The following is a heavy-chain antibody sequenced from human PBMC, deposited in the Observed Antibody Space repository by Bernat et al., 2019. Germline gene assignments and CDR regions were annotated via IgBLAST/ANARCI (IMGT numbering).Heavy chain of an antibody. V-gene: IGHV3-7*02. J-gene: IGHJ4*02. CDR3: ARALGALSAAIRDYFDY. D-gene: IGHD2-2*01. CDR1: GFTFSRYW. Sequence: EVQLVESGGGLVQPGGSLRLSCAASGFTFSRYWMSWVRLAPGRGLEWVAAIKGDGSAKYYVDSVRGRFTISRDNAKNSLYLQMNSLRAEDTAVYYCARALGALSAAIRDYFDYWGQGTLVTVSS. CDR2: IKGDGSAK.